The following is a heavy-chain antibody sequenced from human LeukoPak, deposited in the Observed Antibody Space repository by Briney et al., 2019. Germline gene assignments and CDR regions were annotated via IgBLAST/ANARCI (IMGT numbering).Heavy chain of an antibody. V-gene: IGHV3-48*01. J-gene: IGHJ6*02. Sequence: GGSLRLSCAASGFTFSSYSMNWVRQAPGKGLEWVSYISSSSSTIYYADSVKGRFTISRDNAKNSLYLQMNSLRAEDTAVYYCARDGDDSSAYYTGLGYNYGMDVWGQGTTVTVSS. CDR3: ARDGDDSSAYYTGLGYNYGMDV. D-gene: IGHD3-22*01. CDR1: GFTFSSYS. CDR2: ISSSSSTI.